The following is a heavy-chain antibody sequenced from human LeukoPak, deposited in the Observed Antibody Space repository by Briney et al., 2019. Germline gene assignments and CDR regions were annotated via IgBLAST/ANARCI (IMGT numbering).Heavy chain of an antibody. V-gene: IGHV4-39*01. CDR2: IYYSGST. D-gene: IGHD2-15*01. Sequence: SEPLSLTCIVSGGSVSSGGHYWGWIRQPPGKGLEWIGSIYYSGSTYYNPSLNNQVTIFMDMSKNQFSLRLNSVTATDTAVYYCARLVCGGGSCPAEFDYWGQGTLVTVSS. J-gene: IGHJ4*02. CDR3: ARLVCGGGSCPAEFDY. CDR1: GGSVSSGGHY.